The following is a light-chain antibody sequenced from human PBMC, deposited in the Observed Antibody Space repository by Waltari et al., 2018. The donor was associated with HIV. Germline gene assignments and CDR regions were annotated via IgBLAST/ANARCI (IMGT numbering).Light chain of an antibody. CDR2: LNSDGSH. CDR3: QTWGTGIQV. J-gene: IGLJ3*02. CDR1: SGHSSYA. V-gene: IGLV4-69*01. Sequence: QLVLTQSPSASASLGASVKLTCTLSSGHSSYAIAWPQLQPEKGPRYLMKLNSDGSHSKGDGIPDRFSGSSSGAERYLTISSLQSEDEADYYCQTWGTGIQVFGGGTKLTVL.